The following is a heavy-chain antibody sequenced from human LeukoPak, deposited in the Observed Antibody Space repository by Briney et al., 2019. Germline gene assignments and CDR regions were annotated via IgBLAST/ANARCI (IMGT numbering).Heavy chain of an antibody. V-gene: IGHV4-61*02. CDR1: GGSISSGSYY. CDR3: ARDYDFWSGYDLAFDI. CDR2: IYTSGST. D-gene: IGHD3-3*01. J-gene: IGHJ3*02. Sequence: SETLSLTCTVSGGSISSGSYYRSWIRQPAGKGLEWIGRIYTSGSTNYNPSLKSRVTISVDTSKNQFSLKLSSVTAADTAVYYCARDYDFWSGYDLAFDIWGQGTMVTVSS.